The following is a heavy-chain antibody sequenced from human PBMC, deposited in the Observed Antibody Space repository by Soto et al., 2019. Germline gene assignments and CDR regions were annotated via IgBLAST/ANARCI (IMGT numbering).Heavy chain of an antibody. CDR3: ARAGVTGYRDY. Sequence: SETLSLTCAVYGGSFSGYYWSWIRQPPGKGLEWIGEINHSGSTNYNPSLKSRVTISVDTSKNQFSLKLSSVTAADTAVYYCARAGVTGYRDYWGQGTLVTVSS. D-gene: IGHD2-21*02. J-gene: IGHJ4*02. CDR1: GGSFSGYY. V-gene: IGHV4-34*01. CDR2: INHSGST.